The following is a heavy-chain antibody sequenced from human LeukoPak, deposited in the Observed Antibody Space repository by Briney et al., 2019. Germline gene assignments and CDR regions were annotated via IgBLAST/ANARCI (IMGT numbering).Heavy chain of an antibody. V-gene: IGHV4-59*06. D-gene: IGHD3-10*01. CDR1: GDSISSYY. CDR3: ARVRELTIFDY. Sequence: SETLSLTCTVSGDSISSYYWSWIRQHPGKGLEWIGYIYYSGSTYYNPSLKSRVTISVDTSKNQFSLKLSSVTAADTAVYYCARVRELTIFDYWGQGTLVTVSS. CDR2: IYYSGST. J-gene: IGHJ4*02.